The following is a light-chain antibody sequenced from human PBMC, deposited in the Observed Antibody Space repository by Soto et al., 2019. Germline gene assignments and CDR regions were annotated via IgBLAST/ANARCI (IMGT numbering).Light chain of an antibody. CDR1: QSISSW. CDR3: QQSYSTPRT. V-gene: IGKV1-5*01. J-gene: IGKJ1*01. Sequence: DIQMTQSPSTLSASVGDRVTITCRASQSISSWLAWYQQKPGKAPKLLIYDASSLESGVPSRFSGSGSGTEFTLTISSLQPDEFATYYCQQSYSTPRTFGQGTKVDIK. CDR2: DAS.